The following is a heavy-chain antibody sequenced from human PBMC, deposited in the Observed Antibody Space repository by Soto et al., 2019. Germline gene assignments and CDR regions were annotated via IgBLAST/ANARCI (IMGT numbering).Heavy chain of an antibody. Sequence: GYSLRLSCASSVFPFGENAMSWVRQAPGKGLEWVSGISDSGATTYYADSVRGRFTISRDNSKNTLYLQMKSLRAEDSASYYCAKEDTSSGSLDYWGQGALVTVSS. CDR3: AKEDTSSGSLDY. CDR2: ISDSGATT. D-gene: IGHD6-19*01. CDR1: VFPFGENA. V-gene: IGHV3-23*01. J-gene: IGHJ4*02.